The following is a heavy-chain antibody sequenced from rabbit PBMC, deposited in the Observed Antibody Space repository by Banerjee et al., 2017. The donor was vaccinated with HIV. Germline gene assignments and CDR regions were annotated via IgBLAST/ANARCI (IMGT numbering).Heavy chain of an antibody. V-gene: IGHV1S40*01. CDR1: GIDLSSYYF. Sequence: QSLEESGGDLVKPGASLTLTCKASGIDLSSYYFMCWVRQAPGKGPECIACIYTGSSGNTYYASWAKGRFTISKTSSTTVTLQMTSLTAADTATYFCAGSGDGAYLYAFKLWGPGTLVTVS. CDR3: AGSGDGAYLYAFKL. J-gene: IGHJ4*01. CDR2: IYTGSSGNT. D-gene: IGHD2-1*01.